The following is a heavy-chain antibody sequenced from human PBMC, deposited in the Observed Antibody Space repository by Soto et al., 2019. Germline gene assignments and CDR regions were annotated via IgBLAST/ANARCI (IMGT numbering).Heavy chain of an antibody. CDR1: GGSISSGGYY. Sequence: SETLSLTCTVSGGSISSGGYYWSWIRQHPGKGLEWIGYIYYSGSTYYNPSLKSRVTISVDTSKNQFSLKLSSVTAADTAVYYCARAPTVVEFPQVDDAFDIWGQGTMVTVSS. D-gene: IGHD4-17*01. CDR2: IYYSGST. CDR3: ARAPTVVEFPQVDDAFDI. J-gene: IGHJ3*02. V-gene: IGHV4-31*03.